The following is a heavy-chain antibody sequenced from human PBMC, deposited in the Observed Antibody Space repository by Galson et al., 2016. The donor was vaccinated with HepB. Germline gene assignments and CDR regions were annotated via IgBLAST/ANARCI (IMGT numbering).Heavy chain of an antibody. J-gene: IGHJ4*02. D-gene: IGHD2-21*02. V-gene: IGHV3-7*04. Sequence: SLRLSCAASGFTFTTYYMAWVRQAPGKGLEWVANINQDGSGKYYVDSVKGRFTISRDSAENSIYLQMNSLRAEDTAVYYCARDGDGVRSGPFDYWGQGALVTVSS. CDR3: ARDGDGVRSGPFDY. CDR1: GFTFTTYY. CDR2: INQDGSGK.